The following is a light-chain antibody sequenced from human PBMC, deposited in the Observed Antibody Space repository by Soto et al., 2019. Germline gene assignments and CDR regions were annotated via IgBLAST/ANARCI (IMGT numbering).Light chain of an antibody. V-gene: IGKV3-20*01. CDR3: QQYGGSST. CDR1: QSVSSTY. Sequence: EIVLTQSPGTLSLSPGDGATLSCRASQSVSSTYLAWYQQKPGQAPRLLIYGASSRATGIPDRFSGSGSGTDFTLTISRLEPEDFAVYYCQQYGGSSTFGQGTRLEIE. J-gene: IGKJ5*01. CDR2: GAS.